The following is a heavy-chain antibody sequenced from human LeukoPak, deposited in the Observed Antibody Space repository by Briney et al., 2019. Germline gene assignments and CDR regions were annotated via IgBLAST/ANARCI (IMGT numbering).Heavy chain of an antibody. Sequence: PSETLSLTCTVSGGSISSYNWIWIRQPTGKGMEWIRYIYYSGSTNYNPSLKSRVTISVDTSKNQFSLKLSSVTAADTAVYYCARAFLTVGDALDIWGQGTMVTVSS. CDR1: GGSISSYN. D-gene: IGHD1-26*01. V-gene: IGHV4-59*08. CDR2: IYYSGST. CDR3: ARAFLTVGDALDI. J-gene: IGHJ3*02.